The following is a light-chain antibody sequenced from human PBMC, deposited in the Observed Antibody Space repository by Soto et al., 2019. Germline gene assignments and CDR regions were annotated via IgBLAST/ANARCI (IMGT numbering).Light chain of an antibody. V-gene: IGLV1-44*01. CDR2: IND. Sequence: QSVLTQPPSASRTPGLSVTISCSGGSSNVGSNTVSWYQHLPGTAPKLLIYINDQRPSGVPDRFSGSKSGTSASLAITGLQSEDEAIYYCATWDDSLSGWVFGGGTKVTVL. CDR3: ATWDDSLSGWV. CDR1: SSNVGSNT. J-gene: IGLJ3*02.